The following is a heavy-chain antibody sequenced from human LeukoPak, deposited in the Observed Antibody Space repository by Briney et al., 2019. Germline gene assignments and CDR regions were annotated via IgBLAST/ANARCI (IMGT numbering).Heavy chain of an antibody. CDR3: ARAFIDIFIGIGRGDAFDI. J-gene: IGHJ3*02. CDR2: MYYRGST. V-gene: IGHV4-39*07. D-gene: IGHD3-9*01. CDR1: GGSISSSSHY. Sequence: SETLSLTCTVSGGSISSSSHYWGWIRQPPGKGLEWIGSMYYRGSTYHNPSLKSRVTISVDTSKNQFSLKLNSVTAADTAVYYCARAFIDIFIGIGRGDAFDIWGQGTVVTVSS.